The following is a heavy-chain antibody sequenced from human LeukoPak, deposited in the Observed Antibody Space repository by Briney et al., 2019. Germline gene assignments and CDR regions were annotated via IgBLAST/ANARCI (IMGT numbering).Heavy chain of an antibody. CDR2: ISGSGGST. CDR1: GFTFSSYA. D-gene: IGHD2-2*02. J-gene: IGHJ3*02. CDR3: AKDPSDCSSTSCYTVASDI. Sequence: GASLRLSCAASGFTFSSYAMSWVRQAPGKGLEWVSAISGSGGSTYYADSVKGRFTISRDNSKNTLYLQMNSLRAEDTAVYYCAKDPSDCSSTSCYTVASDIWGQGTMVTVSS. V-gene: IGHV3-23*01.